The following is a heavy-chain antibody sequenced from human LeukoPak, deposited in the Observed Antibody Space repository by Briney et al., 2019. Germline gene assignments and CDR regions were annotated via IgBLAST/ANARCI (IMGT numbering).Heavy chain of an antibody. D-gene: IGHD2-2*01. J-gene: IGHJ5*02. CDR3: AHRNIVVVPAALNWFDP. CDR1: GFSLSTGGVG. Sequence: SGPTLVNPTQTLTLTCTFSGFSLSTGGVGVGWIRQPPGKALEWLALIFWDDDKRYSPSLKSRLTITKDTSKNQVVLTMTNMDPVDTATYYCAHRNIVVVPAALNWFDPWGQGTLVTVSS. CDR2: IFWDDDK. V-gene: IGHV2-5*02.